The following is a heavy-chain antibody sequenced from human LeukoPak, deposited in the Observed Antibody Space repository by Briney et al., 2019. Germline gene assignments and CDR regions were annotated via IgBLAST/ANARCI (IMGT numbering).Heavy chain of an antibody. V-gene: IGHV3-7*01. D-gene: IGHD5-12*01. Sequence: GSLRLSCAASGFPFSSYWMSWVRRAPGKGLEWVANIKQDGSEKYYVDSVKGRFTISRDNAKNSLYLQMNSLRAEDTAVYYCARVAWGPYSGYDSFWDYWGQGTLVTVSS. J-gene: IGHJ4*02. CDR1: GFPFSSYW. CDR3: ARVAWGPYSGYDSFWDY. CDR2: IKQDGSEK.